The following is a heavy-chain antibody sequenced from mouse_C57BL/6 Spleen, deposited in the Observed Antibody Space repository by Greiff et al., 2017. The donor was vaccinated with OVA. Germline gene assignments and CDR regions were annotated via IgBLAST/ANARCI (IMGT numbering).Heavy chain of an antibody. D-gene: IGHD2-2*01. CDR2: IDPETGGT. CDR1: GYTFTDYE. CDR3: TRTMVTTTVYYFDY. Sequence: QVQLKESGAELVRPGASVTLSCKASGYTFTDYEMHWVKQTPVHGLEWIGAIDPETGGTAYNQKFKGKAILTADKSSSTAYMELRSLTSEDSAVYYCTRTMVTTTVYYFDYWGQGTTLTVSS. J-gene: IGHJ2*01. V-gene: IGHV1-15*01.